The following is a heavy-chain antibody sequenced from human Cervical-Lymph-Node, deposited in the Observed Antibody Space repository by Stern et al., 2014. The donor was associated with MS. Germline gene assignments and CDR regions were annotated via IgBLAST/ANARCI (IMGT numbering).Heavy chain of an antibody. CDR1: W. Sequence: QLQLQESGPGLVKPSGTLSLTCTDWWTWVRQPPGKGLEWIGEIFHTGDTNYNPSLRSRVVMLVDSSKSQFSLQLTSVTAADTAVYYCARGGGTDSPTYDYWGQGTLVTVS. CDR2: IFHTGDT. J-gene: IGHJ4*02. CDR3: ARGGGTDSPTYDY. D-gene: IGHD3-16*01. V-gene: IGHV4-4*02.